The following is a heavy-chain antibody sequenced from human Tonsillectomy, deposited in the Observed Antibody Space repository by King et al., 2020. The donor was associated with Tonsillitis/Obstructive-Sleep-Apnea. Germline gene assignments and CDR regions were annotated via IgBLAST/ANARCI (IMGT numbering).Heavy chain of an antibody. V-gene: IGHV3-30*04. CDR1: GFTFSSYA. CDR3: ARGLGYYYDSSGYYPGSAFDI. CDR2: ISYDGSNK. D-gene: IGHD3-22*01. Sequence: VQLVQSGGGVVQPGRSLRLSCAASGFTFSSYAMHWVRQAPGKGLEWVAVISYDGSNKYYADSVKGRFTISRDNSKNTLYLQMNSLRAEDTAVYYCARGLGYYYDSSGYYPGSAFDIWGQGKMVTVSS. J-gene: IGHJ3*02.